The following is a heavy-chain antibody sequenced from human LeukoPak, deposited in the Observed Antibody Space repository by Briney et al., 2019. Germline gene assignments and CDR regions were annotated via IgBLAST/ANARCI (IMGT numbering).Heavy chain of an antibody. CDR1: GFTFSRYG. CDR2: ISYDGSTK. CDR3: AKDFGELLYGDSFDI. D-gene: IGHD3-10*01. J-gene: IGHJ3*02. Sequence: GGSLRLSCAASGFTFSRYGIHWVRQAPGKGLEWVAVISYDGSTKYYADSVRGRFTISRDNSKNTLYLQLNNLRAEDTAVYYCAKDFGELLYGDSFDIWGQGTTVTVSS. V-gene: IGHV3-30*18.